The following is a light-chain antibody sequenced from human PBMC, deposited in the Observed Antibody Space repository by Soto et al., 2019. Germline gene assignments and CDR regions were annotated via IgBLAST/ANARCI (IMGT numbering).Light chain of an antibody. CDR2: GAS. Sequence: EIVLTQSPGTLSLSPGERATLSCRASQSVSSSYLAWYQQKPGQAPRLLIYGASSRATGIPDRFSGNGSGTDFTLTISRLEPEDFAVYYCQQYGSSLWTFGQGTKVDI. V-gene: IGKV3-20*01. CDR3: QQYGSSLWT. CDR1: QSVSSSY. J-gene: IGKJ1*01.